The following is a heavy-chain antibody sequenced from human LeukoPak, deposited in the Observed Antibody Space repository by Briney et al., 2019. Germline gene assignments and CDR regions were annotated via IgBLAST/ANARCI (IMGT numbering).Heavy chain of an antibody. D-gene: IGHD6-6*01. Sequence: GESLKISCKGSGYSFTSYWIGWVRQMPGKGLEWMGIIYPGDSDTRYSPSFQGQVTISADKSISTAYLQWSSLKASDTAMYYCARHHSFLMPHNPQVEQLVTEHAFDIWGQGTMVTVSS. CDR3: ARHHSFLMPHNPQVEQLVTEHAFDI. CDR2: IYPGDSDT. V-gene: IGHV5-51*01. CDR1: GYSFTSYW. J-gene: IGHJ3*02.